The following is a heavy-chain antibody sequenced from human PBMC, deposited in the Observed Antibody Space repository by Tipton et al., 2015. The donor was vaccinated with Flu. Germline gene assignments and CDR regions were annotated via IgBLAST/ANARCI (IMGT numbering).Heavy chain of an antibody. J-gene: IGHJ5*02. CDR1: SGSIRSTSYF. Sequence: TLSLTCTVSSGSIRSTSYFCAWIRQPPGKRLELIGSIYPSGTTYYNPSLKSRVTISVDTSKNQFSLKLNSVTAADTAVYYCARDVSYYYDSSGYYTTGWFDPWGQGTLVTVSS. D-gene: IGHD3-22*01. V-gene: IGHV4-39*07. CDR3: ARDVSYYYDSSGYYTTGWFDP. CDR2: IYPSGTT.